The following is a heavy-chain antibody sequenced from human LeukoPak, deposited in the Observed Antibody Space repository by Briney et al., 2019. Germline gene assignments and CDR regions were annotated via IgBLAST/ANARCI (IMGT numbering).Heavy chain of an antibody. CDR1: GYTFTGYY. J-gene: IGHJ4*02. D-gene: IGHD3-10*01. V-gene: IGHV1-2*02. CDR2: INPISGGT. Sequence: ASVKVSCKASGYTFTGYYIHWVRQAPGEGLEWMGWINPISGGTDYAQKFQGRVTMTRDTSITTAYMDLSRLRSDDTAVYYCARNSGPWGGPRDYWGQGTLVTVSS. CDR3: ARNSGPWGGPRDY.